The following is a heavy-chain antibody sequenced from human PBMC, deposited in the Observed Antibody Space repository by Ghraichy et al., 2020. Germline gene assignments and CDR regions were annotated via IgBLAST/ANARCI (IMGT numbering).Heavy chain of an antibody. CDR1: GFTFSSYS. Sequence: GESLNISCAASGFTFSSYSMNWVRQAPGKGLEWVSSISSSSSYIYYADSVKGRFTISRDNAKNSLYLQMNSLRAEDTAVYYCARDSRLNWFDPWGQGTLVTVSS. CDR3: ARDSRLNWFDP. CDR2: ISSSSSYI. V-gene: IGHV3-21*01. J-gene: IGHJ5*02.